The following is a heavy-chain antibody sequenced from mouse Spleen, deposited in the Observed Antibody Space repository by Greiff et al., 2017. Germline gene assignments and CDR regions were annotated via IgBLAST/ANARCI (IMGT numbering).Heavy chain of an antibody. Sequence: EVKLVESGPGMVKPSQSLSLTCTVTGYSITSGYDWHWIRHFPGNKLEWMGYISYSGSTNYNPSLKSRISITHDTSKNHFFLKLNSVTTEDTATYYCARGAYYTHFDYWGQGTTLTVSS. V-gene: IGHV3-1*01. J-gene: IGHJ2*01. D-gene: IGHD2-12*01. CDR2: ISYSGST. CDR3: ARGAYYTHFDY. CDR1: GYSITSGYD.